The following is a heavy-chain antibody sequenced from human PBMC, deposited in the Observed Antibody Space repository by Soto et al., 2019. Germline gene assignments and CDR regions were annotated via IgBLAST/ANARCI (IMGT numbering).Heavy chain of an antibody. CDR3: ARDPDPGIAVAGRMGTADY. D-gene: IGHD6-19*01. J-gene: IGHJ4*01. Sequence: GGSLRLSCAASGFTFSSYGMHWVRQAPGKGLEWVAVIWYDGSNKYYADSVKGRFTISRDNSKNTLYLQMNSLRAEDTAVYYCARDPDPGIAVAGRMGTADYWGHGTLVTVSS. CDR2: IWYDGSNK. V-gene: IGHV3-33*08. CDR1: GFTFSSYG.